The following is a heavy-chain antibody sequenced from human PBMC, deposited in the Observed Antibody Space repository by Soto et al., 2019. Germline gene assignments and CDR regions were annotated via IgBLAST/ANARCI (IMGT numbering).Heavy chain of an antibody. CDR2: ISGSGGST. CDR3: AKVRRDTMIVVVGYFDH. J-gene: IGHJ4*02. CDR1: GFTFSSYA. D-gene: IGHD3-22*01. Sequence: PGGSLRLSCAASGFTFSSYAMSWVRQAPGKGLEWVSAISGSGGSTYYADSVKGRFTISRDNSKNTLYLQMNSLRAEDTAVYYCAKVRRDTMIVVVGYFDHWGQGTLVTVSS. V-gene: IGHV3-23*01.